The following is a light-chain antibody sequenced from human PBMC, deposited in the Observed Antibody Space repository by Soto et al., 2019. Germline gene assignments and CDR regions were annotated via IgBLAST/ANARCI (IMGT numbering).Light chain of an antibody. V-gene: IGLV2-11*01. CDR1: SSDVGAYDY. CDR2: YVN. J-gene: IGLJ3*02. CDR3: SSYAGTYTGV. Sequence: QSALTQPRSVSGSPGQSVTISCTGTSSDVGAYDYVSWYRQDPGKAPKLMIYYVNKRPSGVPDHFSGAKSGNTASLTISGLQAEDEADYYCSSYAGTYTGVFGGGTKLTVL.